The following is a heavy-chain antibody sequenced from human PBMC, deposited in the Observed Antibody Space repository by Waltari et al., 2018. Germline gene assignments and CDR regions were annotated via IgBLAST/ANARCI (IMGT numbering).Heavy chain of an antibody. CDR2: MQYRGST. Sequence: QLQLQESGPGLVKPSETLSLPCPVSGGSISTNYNWGWIRQPPGKGLEWMGNMQYRGSTFYNPSLKSRVTISLDTSKNQFSLRLSSVGAADTAVYFCGRIAFGDDGGYFQHWGQGTLVTVSS. V-gene: IGHV4-39*01. D-gene: IGHD4-17*01. CDR1: GGSISTNYN. CDR3: GRIAFGDDGGYFQH. J-gene: IGHJ1*01.